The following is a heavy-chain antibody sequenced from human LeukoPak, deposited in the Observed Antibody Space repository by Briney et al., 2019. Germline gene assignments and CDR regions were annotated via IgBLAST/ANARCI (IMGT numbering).Heavy chain of an antibody. V-gene: IGHV4-59*12. CDR3: ARGYGYRGYYFDY. D-gene: IGHD5-18*01. CDR2: IYYSGST. Sequence: SETLSLTCTVSGGSISSYYWSWIRQPPGKGLEWIGSIYYSGSTYYNPSLKSRVTISVDTSKNQFSLKLSSVTAADTAVYYCARGYGYRGYYFDYWGQGTLVTVSS. CDR1: GGSISSYY. J-gene: IGHJ4*02.